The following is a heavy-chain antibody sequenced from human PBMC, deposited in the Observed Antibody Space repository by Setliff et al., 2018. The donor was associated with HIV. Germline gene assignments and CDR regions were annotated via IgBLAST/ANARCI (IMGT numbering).Heavy chain of an antibody. Sequence: ASVKVSCKAFGYTFTSYALNWVRQAPGQGLEWMGWINPNIGGTNSAQKFQGRVTMTRDTSISTAYMVLSRLRSDDTAVYYCARSDHSSGYYYNFDYWGQGTLVTV. J-gene: IGHJ4*02. CDR1: GYTFTSYA. CDR2: INPNIGGT. V-gene: IGHV1-2*02. CDR3: ARSDHSSGYYYNFDY. D-gene: IGHD3-22*01.